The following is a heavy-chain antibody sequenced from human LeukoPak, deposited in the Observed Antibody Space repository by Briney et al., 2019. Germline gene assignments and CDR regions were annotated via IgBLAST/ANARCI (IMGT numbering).Heavy chain of an antibody. J-gene: IGHJ4*02. V-gene: IGHV4-34*01. CDR1: GGSFSGYY. Sequence: SETLSLTCAVYGGSFSGYYGSWIRQPPGKGLEWIGEINHSGSTNYNPSLKSRVTISVDTSKNHFSLKLSYVTAADTAVYYCARMTSSGWYAAGYYFDYWGEGTLVTVSS. CDR2: INHSGST. D-gene: IGHD6-19*01. CDR3: ARMTSSGWYAAGYYFDY.